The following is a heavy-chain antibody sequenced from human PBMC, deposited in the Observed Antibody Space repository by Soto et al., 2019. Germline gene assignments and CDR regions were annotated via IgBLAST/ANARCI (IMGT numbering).Heavy chain of an antibody. CDR2: ISYDGNIK. Sequence: GGSLSLSCAASGFTFSSYGIHWVRQAPGKGLEWVAVISYDGNIKNYAASVKGRFTISRDNSKDTLYLEMNSLRADDTAVYFCAKDHSYGHQLDYWGQGTLVTVSS. D-gene: IGHD5-18*01. CDR1: GFTFSSYG. CDR3: AKDHSYGHQLDY. J-gene: IGHJ4*02. V-gene: IGHV3-30*18.